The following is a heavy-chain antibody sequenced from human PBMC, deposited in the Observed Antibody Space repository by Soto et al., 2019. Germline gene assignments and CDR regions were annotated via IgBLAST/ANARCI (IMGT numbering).Heavy chain of an antibody. V-gene: IGHV4-4*02. CDR3: ARVWRAFDY. J-gene: IGHJ4*02. Sequence: QVQLQESGPGLVKPSGTVSLTCAVSGGSISTTNWWSWVRQPPGKGLEWIGDIYHSGSTNYNPSLKRRVTISVDKSKNQFSLKLRSVTAADTAVYYCARVWRAFDYWGQGTLVTVSS. D-gene: IGHD3-10*01. CDR2: IYHSGST. CDR1: GGSISTTNW.